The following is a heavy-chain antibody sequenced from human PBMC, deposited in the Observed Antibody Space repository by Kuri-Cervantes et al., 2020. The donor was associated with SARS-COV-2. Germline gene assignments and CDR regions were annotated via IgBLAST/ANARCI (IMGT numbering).Heavy chain of an antibody. CDR1: GYSFTSYW. J-gene: IGHJ4*02. Sequence: GESLKISCKGSGYSFTSYWIGWVRQMPGKGLEWMGIIYPGDSDTRYSPSFQGQVIISADKSINTAFLQWSSLKASDTAMYYCARRDFGSGSYYLDYWGQGTLVTVSS. V-gene: IGHV5-51*01. CDR3: ARRDFGSGSYYLDY. D-gene: IGHD3-10*01. CDR2: IYPGDSDT.